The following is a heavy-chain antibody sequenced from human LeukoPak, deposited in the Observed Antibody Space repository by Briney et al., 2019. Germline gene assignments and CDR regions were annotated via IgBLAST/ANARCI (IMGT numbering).Heavy chain of an antibody. Sequence: PGGSLRLSCAASGFTFTNYAMSWVRQAPGKGLEWVSAISGSGGTTYYADSVKGRFTNSRDNSKNTLYLQMNSLRAEDRAVYYCAKDPSDFWSGYRMPLYYFDYWGQGTLVTVSS. J-gene: IGHJ4*02. V-gene: IGHV3-23*01. D-gene: IGHD3-3*01. CDR3: AKDPSDFWSGYRMPLYYFDY. CDR2: ISGSGGTT. CDR1: GFTFTNYA.